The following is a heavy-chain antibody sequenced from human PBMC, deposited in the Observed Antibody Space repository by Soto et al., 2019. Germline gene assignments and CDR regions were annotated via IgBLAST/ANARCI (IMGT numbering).Heavy chain of an antibody. J-gene: IGHJ6*02. D-gene: IGHD6-13*01. CDR2: IIPIFGTA. CDR1: GGTFSSYA. Sequence: SVKVSCKASGGTFSSYAISWVRQAPGQGLEWMGGIIPIFGTANYAQKFQGRVTITADGSTSTAYMELSSLRSEDTAVYYCARERADSSSWFYGMDVWGQGTTVTVSS. V-gene: IGHV1-69*13. CDR3: ARERADSSSWFYGMDV.